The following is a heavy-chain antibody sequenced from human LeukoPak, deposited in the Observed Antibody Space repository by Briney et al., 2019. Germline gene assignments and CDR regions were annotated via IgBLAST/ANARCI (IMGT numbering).Heavy chain of an antibody. D-gene: IGHD6-13*01. CDR1: GFTFSTYG. CDR2: ITYDGSNK. J-gene: IGHJ5*02. CDR3: AGGTPSIAAAVDP. Sequence: GGSLRLSCAASGFTFSTYGMHWVRQAPGKGLEWVAIITYDGSNKYYADSVKGRFTVSRDNSKNTLYLQMKSLRTEDTAVYYCAGGTPSIAAAVDPWGQGTLVTVSS. V-gene: IGHV3-30*03.